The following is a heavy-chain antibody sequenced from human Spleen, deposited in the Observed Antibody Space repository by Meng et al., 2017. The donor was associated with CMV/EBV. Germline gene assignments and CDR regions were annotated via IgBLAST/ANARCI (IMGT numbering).Heavy chain of an antibody. J-gene: IGHJ4*02. D-gene: IGHD3-3*01. CDR1: GFTFSIYS. V-gene: IGHV3-21*01. Sequence: GESLKISCAASGFTFSIYSMNWVRQAPGKGLEWVSSITGSSSYIYYADSVKGRFTISRDNAKNSLYLQMNSPRAEDTAVYYCAGEFWNTDYWGQGTLVTVSS. CDR3: AGEFWNTDY. CDR2: ITGSSSYI.